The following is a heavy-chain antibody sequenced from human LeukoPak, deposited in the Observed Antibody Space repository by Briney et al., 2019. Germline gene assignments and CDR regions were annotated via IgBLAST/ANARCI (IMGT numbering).Heavy chain of an antibody. D-gene: IGHD5-12*01. V-gene: IGHV1-18*04. J-gene: IGHJ4*02. CDR1: GYTFTSYG. Sequence: ASVKVSCKASGYTFTSYGISWVRQAPGHGLEWLGWISAYNGNTNYAQKLQRRVTMTTDTSTSTAYMELRSRRSDDTAVCYCARAGGSGYDIWGQGTLVTVSS. CDR2: ISAYNGNT. CDR3: ARAGGSGYDI.